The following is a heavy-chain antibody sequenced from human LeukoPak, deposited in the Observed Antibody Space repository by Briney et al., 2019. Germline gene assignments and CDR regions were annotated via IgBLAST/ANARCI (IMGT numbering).Heavy chain of an antibody. CDR3: ARRYCSSTSCYPYYFDY. CDR2: IYPGDSDT. V-gene: IGHV5-51*01. Sequence: KYGESLKISCKGSGYSFTSYWIGWVRQMPGKGLEWMGIIYPGDSDTRYSPSFQGQVTISADKSISTAYLQWSSLKASDTAMYYCARRYCSSTSCYPYYFDYWGQGTLATVSS. J-gene: IGHJ4*02. CDR1: GYSFTSYW. D-gene: IGHD2-2*01.